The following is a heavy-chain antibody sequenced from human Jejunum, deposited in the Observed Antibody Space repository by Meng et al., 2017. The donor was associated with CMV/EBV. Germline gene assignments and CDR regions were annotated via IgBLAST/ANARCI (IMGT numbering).Heavy chain of an antibody. Sequence: HIPLQASGPTLVKPTQTLTLTCTFSGFSLSTSEVGVGWIRQPPGKALEWLAVIYWDDDKRYSPSLKSRLTITKDTSKNQVVLTLTNMDPVDTATYYCALFTRSWFDPWGQGTLVTVSS. CDR2: IYWDDDK. V-gene: IGHV2-5*02. CDR1: GFSLSTSEVG. CDR3: ALFTRSWFDP. D-gene: IGHD2-2*01. J-gene: IGHJ5*02.